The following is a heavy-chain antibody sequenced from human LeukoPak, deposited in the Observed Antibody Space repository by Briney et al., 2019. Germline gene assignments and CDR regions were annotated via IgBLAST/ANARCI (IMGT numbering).Heavy chain of an antibody. D-gene: IGHD3-10*01. CDR3: ARVRSGIDM. CDR1: GFTSTTYE. V-gene: IGHV3-48*03. Sequence: GGSLRLSCAASGFTSTTYEMIWVRQAPGKGLEWVSYISTSGNTMFYADSVKGRFTISRDSAKKSLYLQMNSLRAEDTALYYCARVRSGIDMWGQGTMVTVAS. CDR2: ISTSGNTM. J-gene: IGHJ3*02.